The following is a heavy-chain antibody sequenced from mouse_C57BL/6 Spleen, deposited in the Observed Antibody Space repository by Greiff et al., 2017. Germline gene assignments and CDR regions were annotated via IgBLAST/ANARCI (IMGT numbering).Heavy chain of an antibody. J-gene: IGHJ2*01. CDR1: GYTFTSYW. CDR2: IDPNSGGT. D-gene: IGHD3-2*02. CDR3: ARFLNDSSGSRGFDY. Sequence: QVQLQQPGAELVKPGASVKLSCKASGYTFTSYWMHWVKQRPGRGLEWIGRIDPNSGGTKYNEKFKSKATLTVDKPSSTAYMQLSSLTSEDSAVXYCARFLNDSSGSRGFDYWGQGTTLTVSS. V-gene: IGHV1-72*01.